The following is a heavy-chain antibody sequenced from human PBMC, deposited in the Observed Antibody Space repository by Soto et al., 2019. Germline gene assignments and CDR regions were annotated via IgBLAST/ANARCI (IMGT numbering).Heavy chain of an antibody. J-gene: IGHJ6*02. V-gene: IGHV1-69*06. CDR3: ARLQYYYDSSRYQTNYYYYGMDV. CDR1: GSPFISYA. Sequence: SVKVSCNASGSPFISYAISWARQAPGQGLEWMGGIIPIFGTANYAQKFQCRVTITADKSTSTAYMELSSLRSEDTAVYYCARLQYYYDSSRYQTNYYYYGMDVWGQGTTVTVSS. D-gene: IGHD3-22*01. CDR2: IIPIFGTA.